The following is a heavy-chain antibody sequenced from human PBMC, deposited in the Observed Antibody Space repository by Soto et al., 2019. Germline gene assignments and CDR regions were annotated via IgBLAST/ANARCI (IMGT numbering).Heavy chain of an antibody. CDR1: GFTFSNAW. V-gene: IGHV3-15*01. CDR2: IKSKTDGGTT. D-gene: IGHD3-9*01. CDR3: TAFPNYVLRYFDWSGSLYYYYGMDV. J-gene: IGHJ6*02. Sequence: EVQLVESGGGLVKPGGSLRLSCAASGFTFSNAWMSWVRQAPGKGLEWVGRIKSKTDGGTTDYAAPVKGRFTISRDDSKNTLYLQMNSLKTEDTAVYYCTAFPNYVLRYFDWSGSLYYYYGMDVWGQGTTVTVSS.